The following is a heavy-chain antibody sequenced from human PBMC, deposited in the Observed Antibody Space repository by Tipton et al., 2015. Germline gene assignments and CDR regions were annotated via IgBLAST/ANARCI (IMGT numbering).Heavy chain of an antibody. CDR3: ARDLEHGMDV. V-gene: IGHV4-34*01. CDR1: GGSFSGYS. J-gene: IGHJ6*02. Sequence: LRLSCAVYGGSFSGYSWSWIRQPPGKGLEWIGEINHSGRTNYNPSLKSRVITSVDTSKNQFSLRLSSVTAADTAVYFCARDLEHGMDVWGQGTTVTVS. CDR2: INHSGRT.